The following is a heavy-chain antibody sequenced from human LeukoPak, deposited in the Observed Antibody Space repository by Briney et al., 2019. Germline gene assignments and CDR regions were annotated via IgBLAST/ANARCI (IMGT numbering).Heavy chain of an antibody. CDR3: ARDQWLVRGYFDY. Sequence: GGSVKVSCKASGYTFTGYYMHWVRQAPGQGLEWMGWINPNSGGTNYAQKFQGRVTMTRDTSISTAYMELSRLRSDDTAVYYCARDQWLVRGYFDYWGQGTLVTVSS. D-gene: IGHD6-19*01. J-gene: IGHJ4*02. CDR1: GYTFTGYY. V-gene: IGHV1-2*02. CDR2: INPNSGGT.